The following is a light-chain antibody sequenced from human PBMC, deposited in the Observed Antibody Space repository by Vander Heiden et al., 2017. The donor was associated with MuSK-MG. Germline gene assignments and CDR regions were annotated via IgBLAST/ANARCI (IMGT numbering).Light chain of an antibody. CDR2: GAS. Sequence: EIVMTQSPATLSVSPGERATLFCRASQSVSSNLAWYQQKPGQAPRLLIHGASIRATGTPARFSGSGSGTEFTLSISSLQSEDFAVYYCQHYDNWPWTFGQGTKVEIK. CDR3: QHYDNWPWT. CDR1: QSVSSN. V-gene: IGKV3-15*01. J-gene: IGKJ1*01.